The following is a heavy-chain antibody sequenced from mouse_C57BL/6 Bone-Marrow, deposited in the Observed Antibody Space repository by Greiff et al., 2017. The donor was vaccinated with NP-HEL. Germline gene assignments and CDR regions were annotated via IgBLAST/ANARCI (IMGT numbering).Heavy chain of an antibody. Sequence: VKLMESGAELAKPGASVKLSCKASGYTFTSYWMHWVKQRPGQGLEWIGYINPSSGYTKYNQKFKDKATLTADKSSSTAYMQLSSLTYEDSAVYYCARSKSTNYYGSSPYYFDYGGQGTTLTVSS. CDR1: GYTFTSYW. V-gene: IGHV1-7*01. J-gene: IGHJ2*01. D-gene: IGHD1-1*01. CDR2: INPSSGYT. CDR3: ARSKSTNYYGSSPYYFDY.